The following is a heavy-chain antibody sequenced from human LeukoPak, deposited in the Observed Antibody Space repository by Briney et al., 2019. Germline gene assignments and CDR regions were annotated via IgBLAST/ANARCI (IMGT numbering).Heavy chain of an antibody. CDR1: GFTFSSYA. D-gene: IGHD2-2*01. Sequence: GGSLTLSCAASGFTFSSYAMHWGRQGPGKGLEWVAVISYDGSNKYYADSVKGRFTISRDNSKNTLYLQINSLRPEDTAVYYCARGLDIVVVPAGFDYWGRGTPVTASS. CDR2: ISYDGSNK. J-gene: IGHJ4*02. CDR3: ARGLDIVVVPAGFDY. V-gene: IGHV3-30-3*01.